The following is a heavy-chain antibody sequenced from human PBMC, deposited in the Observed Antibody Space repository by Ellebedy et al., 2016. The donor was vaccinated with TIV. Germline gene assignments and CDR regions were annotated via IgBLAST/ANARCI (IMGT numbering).Heavy chain of an antibody. CDR3: ARERRLGAYTYGVQVDY. J-gene: IGHJ4*02. CDR2: IYYSGDT. Sequence: MPSETLSLTCTVSGGSINNFDYYWNWVRQPPGKGLEWIGHIYYSGDTAYSPSLKSRLSISLDTSKNEFSLKLSSVSVADTAVYYCARERRLGAYTYGVQVDYWGRGTLVTVSS. CDR1: GGSINNFDYY. D-gene: IGHD5-18*01. V-gene: IGHV4-30-4*01.